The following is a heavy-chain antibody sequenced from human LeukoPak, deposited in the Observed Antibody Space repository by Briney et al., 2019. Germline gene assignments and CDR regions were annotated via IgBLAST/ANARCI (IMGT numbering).Heavy chain of an antibody. D-gene: IGHD3-10*01. Sequence: SETLSLTCTVSGGSISSYYWSWIRQPPGKGLEWIGYIYYSGSTNYNPSLKSRVTISVDTSKNQFSLKLSSVTAADTAVYYCARGHGSGTYYNVWVDPWGQGTLVTVSS. CDR2: IYYSGST. CDR3: ARGHGSGTYYNVWVDP. J-gene: IGHJ5*02. V-gene: IGHV4-59*01. CDR1: GGSISSYY.